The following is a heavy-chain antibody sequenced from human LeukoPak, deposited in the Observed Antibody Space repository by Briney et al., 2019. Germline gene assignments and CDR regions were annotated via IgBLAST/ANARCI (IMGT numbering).Heavy chain of an antibody. CDR2: ISWNSGRI. D-gene: IGHD3-22*01. V-gene: IGHV3-9*01. J-gene: IGHJ4*02. CDR3: AKDIGYYDSSGYYVGYFDY. Sequence: EWVSGISWNSGRIGYADSVKGRFTISRDNAKNSLYLQMNSLRAEDTALYYCAKDIGYYDSSGYYVGYFDYWGQGTLVTVSS.